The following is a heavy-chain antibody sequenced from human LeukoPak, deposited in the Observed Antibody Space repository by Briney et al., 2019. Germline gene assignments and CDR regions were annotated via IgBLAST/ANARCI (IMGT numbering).Heavy chain of an antibody. J-gene: IGHJ4*02. CDR2: IIPSGHTT. Sequence: PGGSLRLSCAASGFTFSSHGMNWVRQAPGKGLEWVSGIIPSGHTTYYADSVKGRFTISRDNSKNTLYLQMNSLRAEDTAVYYCAKYEKTAMVTGYFDYWGQGTLVTVSS. CDR3: AKYEKTAMVTGYFDY. CDR1: GFTFSSHG. D-gene: IGHD5-18*01. V-gene: IGHV3-23*01.